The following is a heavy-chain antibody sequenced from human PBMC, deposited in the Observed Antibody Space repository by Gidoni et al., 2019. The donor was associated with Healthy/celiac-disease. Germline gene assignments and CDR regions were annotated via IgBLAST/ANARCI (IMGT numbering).Heavy chain of an antibody. D-gene: IGHD6-19*01. J-gene: IGHJ3*02. CDR2: ISYDGSNK. V-gene: IGHV3-30*18. CDR3: AKERSYSSGWTRRYAFDI. Sequence: KGLEWVAVISYDGSNKYYADSVKGRFTISRDNSKNTLYLQMNSLRAEDTAVYYCAKERSYSSGWTRRYAFDIWGQGTMVTVSS.